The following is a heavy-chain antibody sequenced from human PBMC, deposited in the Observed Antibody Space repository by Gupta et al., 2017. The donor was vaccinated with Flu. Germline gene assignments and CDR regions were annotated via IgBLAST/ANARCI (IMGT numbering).Heavy chain of an antibody. J-gene: IGHJ3*02. CDR3: ARDLYHYGGNSGAFDI. D-gene: IGHD4-17*01. Sequence: QVQLQESGPGLVKPSQTLSLTCTVSGDSIRGANYYWSWXXQPAGKGLEWLGRTYTSGSPNYNPSLKSRVTISVDTSKNQISLKLTSVTAADTAVYYCARDLYHYGGNSGAFDIWGQGAQVTVSS. CDR1: GDSIRGANYY. V-gene: IGHV4-61*02. CDR2: TYTSGSP.